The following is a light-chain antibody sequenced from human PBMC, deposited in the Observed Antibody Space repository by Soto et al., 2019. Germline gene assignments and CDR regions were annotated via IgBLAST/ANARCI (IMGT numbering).Light chain of an antibody. CDR2: AAS. CDR1: QSISSY. Sequence: DIQMTQSPSSLSASVGDRVTITCRASQSISSYLNWYQYKPGKAPKLLIHAASTLQSGVPSRFSGTESESGTDFTLTSSSLQPEDFATYYCRQSYTTPHFRQGTNLELK. J-gene: IGKJ2*01. CDR3: RQSYTTPH. V-gene: IGKV1-39*01.